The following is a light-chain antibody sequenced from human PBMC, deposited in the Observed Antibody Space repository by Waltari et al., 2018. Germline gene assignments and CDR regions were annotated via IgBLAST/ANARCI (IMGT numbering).Light chain of an antibody. V-gene: IGLV3-25*03. CDR2: KAN. CDR3: QSADSSGTLKWF. Sequence: SSELTQPPSLSVSPGQTARITCPGDALPNQNTYWYQTTSAQAPLLMHNKANQRPSGVPERFSGSKSGTTVTLTVSGVQAEDEADYYCQSADSSGTLKWFFGGGTKLTVL. J-gene: IGLJ2*01. CDR1: ALPNQN.